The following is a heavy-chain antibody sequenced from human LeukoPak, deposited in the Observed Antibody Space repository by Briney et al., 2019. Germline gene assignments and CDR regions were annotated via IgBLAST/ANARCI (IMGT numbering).Heavy chain of an antibody. V-gene: IGHV3-9*01. Sequence: GGSLRLSCAASGFTFDDYAMHWVRQAPGKGLEWVSGISWNSGSIGYADSVKGRFTISRDNAKNSLYLQMNSLRAEDTAVYYCARGWLRDYYYYYMDVWGKGTTVTVSS. J-gene: IGHJ6*03. CDR1: GFTFDDYA. D-gene: IGHD5-24*01. CDR2: ISWNSGSI. CDR3: ARGWLRDYYYYYMDV.